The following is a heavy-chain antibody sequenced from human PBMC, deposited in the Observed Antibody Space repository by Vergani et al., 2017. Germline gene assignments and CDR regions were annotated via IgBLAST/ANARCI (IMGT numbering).Heavy chain of an antibody. D-gene: IGHD2-2*01. J-gene: IGHJ4*02. CDR3: ARRHCSSTSCYYYYFDY. CDR2: IYPGASDT. Sequence: EVQLVQSGAEVKKPGESLKISCKGSGYSFTSYWIGWVRQMPGKGLEWMGIIYPGASDTRYSPSFQGQVTISADKSISTAYRQWSSLKASDTAMYYCARRHCSSTSCYYYYFDYWGQGTLVTVSS. V-gene: IGHV5-51*01. CDR1: GYSFTSYW.